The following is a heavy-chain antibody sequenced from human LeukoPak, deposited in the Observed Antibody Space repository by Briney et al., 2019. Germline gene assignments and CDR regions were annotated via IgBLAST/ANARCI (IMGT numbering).Heavy chain of an antibody. Sequence: GRSLRLSCSASGFTFRSYAIHWVRQAPGKGLEWVAFISYDGAIKYYADSVKGRFTISRDNSKNTLYLQMNSLRAEDTAVYCCTRDLSENYSIDYWGQGTLVTVSS. D-gene: IGHD2-21*01. CDR1: GFTFRSYA. V-gene: IGHV3-30-3*01. J-gene: IGHJ4*02. CDR2: ISYDGAIK. CDR3: TRDLSENYSIDY.